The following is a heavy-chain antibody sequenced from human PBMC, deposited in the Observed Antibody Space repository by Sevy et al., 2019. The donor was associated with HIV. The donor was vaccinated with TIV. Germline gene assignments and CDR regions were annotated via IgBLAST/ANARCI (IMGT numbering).Heavy chain of an antibody. CDR2: MSYVGGSE. J-gene: IGHJ4*02. V-gene: IGHV3-30-3*01. D-gene: IGHD2-21*02. CDR3: ARHQSCGGDCYYFDY. CDR1: GFIFRNFA. Sequence: GGSLRLSCAASGFIFRNFAVHWVRQGPGKGLEWVAIMSYVGGSENYADSVKGRFTISRDNAKNTLYLQMNSLRTEDSAVYYCARHQSCGGDCYYFDYWGQGTLVTVSS.